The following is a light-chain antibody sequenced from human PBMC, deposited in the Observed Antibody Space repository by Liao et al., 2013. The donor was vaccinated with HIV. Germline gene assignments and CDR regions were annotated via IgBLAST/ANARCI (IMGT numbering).Light chain of an antibody. CDR1: KLGDKY. J-gene: IGLJ2*01. CDR3: QAWDSSTVV. Sequence: SYELTQPPSVSVSPGQTANIACSGEKLGDKYVCWYQVKPGQSPVVVIYQDTKRPSGIPERFSGSNSGNTATLTIRGTQAMDEADYYCQAWDSSTVVFGGGTKLTVL. CDR2: QDT. V-gene: IGLV3-1*01.